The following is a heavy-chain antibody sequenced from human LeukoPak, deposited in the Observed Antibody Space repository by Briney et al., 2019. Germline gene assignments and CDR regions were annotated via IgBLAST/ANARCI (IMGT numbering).Heavy chain of an antibody. V-gene: IGHV1-18*01. J-gene: IGHJ5*02. CDR2: ISAYNGNI. Sequence: EASVKVSCKASGYTFTSYGISWVRQAPGQGLEWMGWISAYNGNINYAQKLQGRVTTTTDTSTSTAYMELRSLRSDDTAVYYCARDRITMIVVVGLNGFDPWGQGTLVTVYS. CDR3: ARDRITMIVVVGLNGFDP. CDR1: GYTFTSYG. D-gene: IGHD3-22*01.